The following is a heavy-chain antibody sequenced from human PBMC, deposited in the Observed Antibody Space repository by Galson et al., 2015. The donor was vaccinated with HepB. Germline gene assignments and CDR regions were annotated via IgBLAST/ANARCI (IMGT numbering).Heavy chain of an antibody. CDR1: GGSISSSSYY. CDR2: IYYSGST. V-gene: IGHV4-39*07. CDR3: ARAPVPYYYDPRYYFDY. D-gene: IGHD3-22*01. J-gene: IGHJ4*02. Sequence: ETLSLTCTVSGGSISSSSYYWGWIRQPPGKGLEWIGSIYYSGSTYYNPSLKSRVTISVDTSKNQFSLKLNSVTAADTAVYYCARAPVPYYYDPRYYFDYWGQGTLVTVSS.